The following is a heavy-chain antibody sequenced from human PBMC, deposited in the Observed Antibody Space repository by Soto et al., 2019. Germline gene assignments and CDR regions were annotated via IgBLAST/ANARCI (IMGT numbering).Heavy chain of an antibody. Sequence: QVQLVESGGGVVQPGRSLRLSCAASGFSFRSYAMHWVRQAPGKGLEWVAVMSYDGSDKEYADSVKGRFTISRDNSKNTLYLQRSSLRAEDTAVYYCARARLATPALEYWGQGTLVTVSS. D-gene: IGHD1-26*01. J-gene: IGHJ4*02. V-gene: IGHV3-30-3*01. CDR1: GFSFRSYA. CDR3: ARARLATPALEY. CDR2: MSYDGSDK.